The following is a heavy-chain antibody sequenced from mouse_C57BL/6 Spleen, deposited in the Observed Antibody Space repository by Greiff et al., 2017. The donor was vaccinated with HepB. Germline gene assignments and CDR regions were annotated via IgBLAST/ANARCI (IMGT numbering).Heavy chain of an antibody. CDR3: ARKGYDGYDMDY. D-gene: IGHD2-3*01. CDR1: GFSLTSYA. CDR2: ICTGGGT. Sequence: VKLMESGPGLVAPSQSLSITCTVSGFSLTSYAISWVRQPPGKGLEWLGVICTGGGTNYNSALKSRLSISKDNSKSQVLLKMNSQQTDDTTTYYCARKGYDGYDMDYWGQGTSVTVSS. V-gene: IGHV2-9-1*01. J-gene: IGHJ4*01.